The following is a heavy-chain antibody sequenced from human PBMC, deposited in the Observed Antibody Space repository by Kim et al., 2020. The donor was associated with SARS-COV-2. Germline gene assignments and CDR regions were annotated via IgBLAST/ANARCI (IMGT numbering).Heavy chain of an antibody. D-gene: IGHD2-15*01. V-gene: IGHV1-18*01. J-gene: IGHJ4*02. Sequence: YAQKLQGRVTMTTDTSTSTAYMELRSLRSDDTAVYYCARDWPTLHVFYDYWGQGTRVTVSS. CDR3: ARDWPTLHVFYDY.